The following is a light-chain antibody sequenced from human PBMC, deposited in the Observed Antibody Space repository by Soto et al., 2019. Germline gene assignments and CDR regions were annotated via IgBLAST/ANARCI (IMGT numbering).Light chain of an antibody. CDR2: DVS. CDR1: QNIERW. J-gene: IGKJ1*01. Sequence: DIQITQSPSTLSASVGDRVTITCRAIQNIERWLAWYQQKPGKAPKLLLYDVSSLESGVPSRFSGSGSATEFILTINGLQPDDFATYFCQQFKSGTWTFGQGTKVDIK. V-gene: IGKV1-5*01. CDR3: QQFKSGTWT.